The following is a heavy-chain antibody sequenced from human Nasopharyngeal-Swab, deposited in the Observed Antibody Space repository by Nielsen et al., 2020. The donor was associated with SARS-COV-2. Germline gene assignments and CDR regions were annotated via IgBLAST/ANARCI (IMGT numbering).Heavy chain of an antibody. J-gene: IGHJ4*02. Sequence: WIRQPPGKGLEWVAFIAHDASSEYYGDSVKGRFSISGDSSKNTLYLQMDSLRGEDTAVYYCARDAPAHYGAFYWGRGTLVTVSS. D-gene: IGHD4-17*01. CDR3: ARDAPAHYGAFY. CDR2: IAHDASSE. V-gene: IGHV3-30*03.